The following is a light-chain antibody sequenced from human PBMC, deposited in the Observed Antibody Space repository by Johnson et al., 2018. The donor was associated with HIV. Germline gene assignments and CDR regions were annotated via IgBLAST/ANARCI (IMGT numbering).Light chain of an antibody. CDR2: DNN. V-gene: IGLV1-51*01. CDR3: GTWDISLRVGV. CDR1: SSNIGNNY. J-gene: IGLJ1*01. Sequence: QSVLTQPPSVSAAPGQKVTISCSGSSSNIGNNYVSWYQQFPGTAPKLLIYDNNKRPSGTPDRFSGSKSGTSATLDITGLQTGDEADYYCGTWDISLRVGVFGTGTKVTVL.